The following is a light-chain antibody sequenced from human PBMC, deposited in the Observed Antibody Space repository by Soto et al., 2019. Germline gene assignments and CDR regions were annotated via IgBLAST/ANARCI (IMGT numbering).Light chain of an antibody. Sequence: EIVMTQSPAILSVSPGDRATLSCRASQSVTNSFLAWYQQKPGQAPRLLIYGASSRATGISDRFSGSGSGTDFTLTISRLEPEDFAVYYCQHYVSPPITFGQGTRLEI. CDR2: GAS. CDR1: QSVTNSF. CDR3: QHYVSPPIT. J-gene: IGKJ5*01. V-gene: IGKV3-20*01.